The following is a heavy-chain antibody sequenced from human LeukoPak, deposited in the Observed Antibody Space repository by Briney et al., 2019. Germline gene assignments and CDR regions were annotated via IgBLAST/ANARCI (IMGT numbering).Heavy chain of an antibody. D-gene: IGHD6-19*01. V-gene: IGHV2-5*01. Sequence: SGPTLVNPTQTLTLTCTFSGFSLSTSGVGVGWVRQPPGKALEWLARIYWTDDEAYSPSLKSRLTITKETSKNQVVLTMTNMDPVDTATYYCAHSRIAVAGIGYWGQGTLVTVSS. CDR2: IYWTDDE. CDR1: GFSLSTSGVG. CDR3: AHSRIAVAGIGY. J-gene: IGHJ4*02.